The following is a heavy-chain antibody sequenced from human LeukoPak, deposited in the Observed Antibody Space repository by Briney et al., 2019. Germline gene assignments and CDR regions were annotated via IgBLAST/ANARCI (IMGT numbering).Heavy chain of an antibody. D-gene: IGHD1-26*01. CDR1: GFSFSNYA. V-gene: IGHV3-30*04. CDR3: ARATWDPNYYYYMDV. J-gene: IGHJ6*03. CDR2: ISYDGINK. Sequence: GGSLRLSCAASGFSFSNYAMHWVRQAPGKGLEWLAVISYDGINKHYADSVKGRFTISRDNSKNTLYLQMNSLTNEDTAVYFCARATWDPNYYYYMDVWGKGTTVTISS.